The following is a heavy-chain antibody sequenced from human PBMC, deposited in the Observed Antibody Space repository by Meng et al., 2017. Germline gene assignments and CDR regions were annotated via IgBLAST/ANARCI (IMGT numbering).Heavy chain of an antibody. D-gene: IGHD1-26*01. J-gene: IGHJ4*03. Sequence: SLKISCAASGFTFDDYAMHWVRQAPGKGLEWVSGISWNSGSIGYADSVKGRFTISRDNAKNSLYLQMNSLRAEDTALYYCAKDWSPKIVGATRFNYWARGPLAPFP. CDR2: ISWNSGSI. V-gene: IGHV3-9*01. CDR1: GFTFDDYA. CDR3: AKDWSPKIVGATRFNY.